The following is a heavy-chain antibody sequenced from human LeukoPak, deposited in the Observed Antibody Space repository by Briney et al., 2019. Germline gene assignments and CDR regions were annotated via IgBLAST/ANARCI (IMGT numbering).Heavy chain of an antibody. CDR2: IYYSGST. CDR1: GGSISGSGYY. D-gene: IGHD4-17*01. Sequence: PSETLSLTCTVSGGSISGSGYYWGWTRQPPGKGLEWIGSIYYSGSTYYNPSLKSRVTISVDTSKNQFSLKVSSVTAADTALYYCARHLYGDYGPFDYWGQGTLVTVSS. CDR3: ARHLYGDYGPFDY. V-gene: IGHV4-39*01. J-gene: IGHJ4*02.